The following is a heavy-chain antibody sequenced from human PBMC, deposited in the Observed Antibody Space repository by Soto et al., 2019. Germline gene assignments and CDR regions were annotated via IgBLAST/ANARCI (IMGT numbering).Heavy chain of an antibody. V-gene: IGHV1-46*02. J-gene: IGHJ4*02. CDR2: INPSGEHT. Sequence: ASVKVSCKASGYSFKDHYMHWVRQAPGRGLEWVGIINPSGEHTNYAQQFRGRVAMTRDTSTSTAYMELRSLRSEDTAVYFCARISCQGGSCYFDFDHWGQGTLVTAPQ. CDR3: ARISCQGGSCYFDFDH. CDR1: GYSFKDHY. D-gene: IGHD2-15*01.